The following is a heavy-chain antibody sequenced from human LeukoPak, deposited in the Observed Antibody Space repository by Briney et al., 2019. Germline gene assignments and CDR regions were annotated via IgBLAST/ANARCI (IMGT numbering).Heavy chain of an antibody. CDR1: GFXFGDYA. Sequence: PGGSLRLSCTASGFXFGDYAISWVRQAPGKGLEWVGFIRSKAYGGTTEYAASVKGRFTISRDDAKSIAYLQMNSLKTEDTAVYYCTRDKYTSRDYWGQGTLVTVSS. D-gene: IGHD6-6*01. J-gene: IGHJ4*02. V-gene: IGHV3-49*04. CDR3: TRDKYTSRDY. CDR2: IRSKAYGGTT.